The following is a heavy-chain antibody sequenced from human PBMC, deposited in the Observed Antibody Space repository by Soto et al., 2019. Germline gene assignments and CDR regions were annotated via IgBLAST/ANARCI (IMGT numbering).Heavy chain of an antibody. CDR3: ARIGSDYYDSSGYSY. J-gene: IGHJ4*02. D-gene: IGHD3-22*01. CDR2: ITSSSINI. CDR1: GFTFSSYS. Sequence: EVRLVESGGGLVKPGGSLRLSCAASGFTFSSYSMNWVRQAPGKGLEWVSSITSSSINIYYADSVKGRFTISRDNAKNSLFLQMNSLRAEDTAVYYCARIGSDYYDSSGYSYWGQGILVTVSS. V-gene: IGHV3-21*02.